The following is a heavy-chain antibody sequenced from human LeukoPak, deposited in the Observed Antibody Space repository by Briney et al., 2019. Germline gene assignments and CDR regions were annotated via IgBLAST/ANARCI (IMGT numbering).Heavy chain of an antibody. J-gene: IGHJ4*02. CDR1: GFIFSTDP. V-gene: IGHV3-23*01. Sequence: PGGSLRLSCVASGFIFSTDPMNWVRQAPGKGLEWVSAISGSGGSTYYADSVKGRFTISRDNSKNTLYLQMNSLRAEDTAVYYCAKRENTVTTWDYWGQGTLVTVSS. CDR2: ISGSGGST. CDR3: AKRENTVTTWDY. D-gene: IGHD4-17*01.